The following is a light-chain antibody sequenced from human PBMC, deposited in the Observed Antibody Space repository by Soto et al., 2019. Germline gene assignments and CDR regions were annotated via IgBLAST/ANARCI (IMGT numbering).Light chain of an antibody. J-gene: IGLJ2*01. CDR3: TSCTTSTTMI. CDR1: SSDIGAYNF. V-gene: IGLV2-14*03. Sequence: QSALTQPASMSGSPGQSISISCTGTSSDIGAYNFVSWYQQHPGKAPKLMLYDVNIRPSGVSNRFSGSKSGNTASLTISGLQPEDEADYYCTSCTTSTTMIFGGGTKVTVL. CDR2: DVN.